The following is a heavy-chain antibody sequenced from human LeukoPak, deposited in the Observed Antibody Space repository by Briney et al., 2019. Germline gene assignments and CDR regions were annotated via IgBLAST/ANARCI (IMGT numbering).Heavy chain of an antibody. CDR1: GYTFSDHR. V-gene: IGHV1-2*02. D-gene: IGHD3-10*01. CDR2: IHPNGHDT. Sequence: ASVKVSCKASGYTFSDHRILWVRQAPGQGLEWMGWIHPNGHDTKYAQKFQGRMTMTTDTSISTAYMELNRVTSDDTAVYYCSGHYGPGPVWGQGTLITASS. CDR3: SGHYGPGPV. J-gene: IGHJ4*02.